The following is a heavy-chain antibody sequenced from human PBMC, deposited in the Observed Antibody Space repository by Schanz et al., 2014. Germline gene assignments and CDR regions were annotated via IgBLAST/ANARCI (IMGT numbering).Heavy chain of an antibody. J-gene: IGHJ4*02. V-gene: IGHV1-46*03. CDR1: GYTFTSYY. CDR2: INPSGGST. CDR3: ARDGEAAADCDY. D-gene: IGHD6-13*01. Sequence: QVQLVQSGAEVKKPGASVKVSCKASGYTFTSYYMHWVRQAPGQGLEWMGIINPSGGSTSYAQKFQGRVTMTRDTSTGTAYLGLTRLRFEDTAVYYCARDGEAAADCDYWGQGTLVTVSS.